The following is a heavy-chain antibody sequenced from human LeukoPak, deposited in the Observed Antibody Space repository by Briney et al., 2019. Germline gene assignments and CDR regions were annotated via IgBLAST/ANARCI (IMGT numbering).Heavy chain of an antibody. J-gene: IGHJ4*02. CDR3: ARGAYCGGDCYFFDY. Sequence: SETLSLTCTVSGGSISSYYWSWIRQPPGKELEWIGYIYYSGSTNYNPSLKSRVTISVDTSKNQFSLKLSSVTAADTAVYYCARGAYCGGDCYFFDYWGQGTLVTVSS. D-gene: IGHD2-21*02. CDR1: GGSISSYY. V-gene: IGHV4-59*01. CDR2: IYYSGST.